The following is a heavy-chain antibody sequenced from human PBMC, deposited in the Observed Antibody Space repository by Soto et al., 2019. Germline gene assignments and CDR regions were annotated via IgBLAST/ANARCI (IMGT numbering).Heavy chain of an antibody. CDR2: IIPIFGTA. V-gene: IGHV1-69*13. CDR1: GGTFSSYA. Sequence: SVKVSCKASGGTFSSYAISWVRQAPGQGLEWMGGIIPIFGTANYAQKFQGRVTITPDESTSTAYMELSSLRTEHTAAHYCWRAANRSPSRVNYFDYWGQGPMVTVSS. D-gene: IGHD6-25*01. CDR3: WRAANRSPSRVNYFDY. J-gene: IGHJ4*02.